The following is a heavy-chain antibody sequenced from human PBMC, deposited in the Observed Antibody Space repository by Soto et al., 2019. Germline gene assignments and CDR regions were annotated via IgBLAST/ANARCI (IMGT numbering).Heavy chain of an antibody. D-gene: IGHD2-2*01. CDR2: ISSSSSTI. Sequence: PGGSLRLSCAASGFTFSSYSMNWVRQAPGKGLEWVSYISSSSSTIYYADSVKGRFTISRDNAKNSLYLQMNSLRAEDTAVYYCARDPPYCSSTSCYYVNPWFEPWGQGTLVTVSS. CDR3: ARDPPYCSSTSCYYVNPWFEP. V-gene: IGHV3-48*01. CDR1: GFTFSSYS. J-gene: IGHJ5*02.